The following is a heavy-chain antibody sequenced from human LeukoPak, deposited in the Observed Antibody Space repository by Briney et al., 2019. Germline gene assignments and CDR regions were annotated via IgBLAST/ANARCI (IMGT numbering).Heavy chain of an antibody. CDR3: AKGPYCSSTSCYWHDAFDI. CDR1: GFTFSSYA. V-gene: IGHV3-23*01. J-gene: IGHJ3*02. D-gene: IGHD2-2*01. Sequence: GSLILSCAASGFTFSSYAMSWVRQAPGKGLEWVSAISGSGGSTYYADSVKSRFTISRDNSKNTLYLQMNSLRAEDTAVYYCAKGPYCSSTSCYWHDAFDIWGQGTMVTVSS. CDR2: ISGSGGST.